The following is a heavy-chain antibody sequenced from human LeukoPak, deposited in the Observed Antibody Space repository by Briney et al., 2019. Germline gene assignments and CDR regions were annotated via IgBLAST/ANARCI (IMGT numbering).Heavy chain of an antibody. CDR1: GGSISSYY. V-gene: IGHV4-59*12. Sequence: SETLSLTCTVSGGSISSYYWSWIRQPPGKGLEWIGYIYYSGSTNYNPSLKSRVTISVDTSKNQFSLKLSSVTAADTAVYYCARDLGVIAVAGSFDYWGQGTLVTVSS. D-gene: IGHD6-19*01. CDR3: ARDLGVIAVAGSFDY. J-gene: IGHJ4*02. CDR2: IYYSGST.